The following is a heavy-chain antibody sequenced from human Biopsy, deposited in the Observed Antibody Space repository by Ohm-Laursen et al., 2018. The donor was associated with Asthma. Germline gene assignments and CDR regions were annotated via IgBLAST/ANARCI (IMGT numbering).Heavy chain of an antibody. Sequence: SLRLSCAASGFTFSSYALTWVRQAPGQGLEWVSGISGGGGLQYYADSVKGRFTISRDNSKNTLYLQMNSLRAEDTARYYCAKVAGTYYYDSTGYPGVDCWGQGTPVTVSS. D-gene: IGHD3-22*01. J-gene: IGHJ4*02. CDR1: GFTFSSYA. V-gene: IGHV3-23*01. CDR2: ISGGGGLQ. CDR3: AKVAGTYYYDSTGYPGVDC.